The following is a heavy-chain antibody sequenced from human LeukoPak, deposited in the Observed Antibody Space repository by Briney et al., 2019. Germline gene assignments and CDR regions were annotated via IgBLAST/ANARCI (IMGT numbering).Heavy chain of an antibody. CDR3: AKDNGYGPGYYYMDV. CDR2: ISWNSGSI. Sequence: GGSLRLSCAASGFTFDDYAMHWVRQAPGKGLEWVSGISWNSGSIGYADSVKGRFTISRDNAKNSLYLQMNSLRAEDTALYYCAKDNGYGPGYYYMDVWGKGTTVTVSS. CDR1: GFTFDDYA. D-gene: IGHD3-10*01. V-gene: IGHV3-9*01. J-gene: IGHJ6*03.